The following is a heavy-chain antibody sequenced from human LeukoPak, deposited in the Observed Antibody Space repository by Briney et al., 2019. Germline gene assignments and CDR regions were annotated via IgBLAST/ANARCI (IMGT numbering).Heavy chain of an antibody. J-gene: IGHJ4*02. CDR1: GFTVXSXX. CDR2: XYSGGST. CDR3: ARVYEYSSGWTTHLFDY. V-gene: IGHV3-66*01. D-gene: IGHD6-19*01. Sequence: XSGFTVXSXXXXXXRXXXGXGXXXXXXXYSGGSTYYADSVKGRFTISRDNSKNTLYLQMNSLRAEDTAVYYCARVYEYSSGWTTHLFDYWGQGTLVTVSS.